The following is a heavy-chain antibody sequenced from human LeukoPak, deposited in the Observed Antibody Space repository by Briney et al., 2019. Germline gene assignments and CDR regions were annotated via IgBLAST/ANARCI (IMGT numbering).Heavy chain of an antibody. V-gene: IGHV3-30*04. J-gene: IGHJ4*02. CDR1: GFTFSTYA. CDR2: ISYDGSNK. Sequence: GGSLRLSCAASGFTFSTYAMHWVRQAPGKGLEWLAVISYDGSNKYYADSVKGRFTISRDNSRNTLFLQMNSLRAEDTAVYYCATDRATQYSDYWGQGTLVSVSS. CDR3: ATDRATQYSDY. D-gene: IGHD2-15*01.